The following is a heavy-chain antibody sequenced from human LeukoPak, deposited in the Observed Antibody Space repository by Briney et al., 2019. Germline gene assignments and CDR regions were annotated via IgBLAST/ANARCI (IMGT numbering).Heavy chain of an antibody. D-gene: IGHD3-16*01. CDR2: IYSGGST. CDR3: ARAGRLIAFDI. Sequence: PGGSLRLYCAASGFTVSSNYMSWVRQAPGKGLEWVSVIYSGGSTYYADSVKGRFTISRDNSKNMLYLQMNSLRAGDTAVYYCARAGRLIAFDIWGQGTMVTVSS. J-gene: IGHJ3*02. V-gene: IGHV3-53*01. CDR1: GFTVSSNY.